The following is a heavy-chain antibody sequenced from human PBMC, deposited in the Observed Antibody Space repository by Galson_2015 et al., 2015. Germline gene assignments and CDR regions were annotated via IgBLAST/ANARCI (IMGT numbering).Heavy chain of an antibody. Sequence: SLRLSCAASGFNFEFYGMTWVRQSSERGLEWVAAVTGSGGTTYYADSVKGRFHISRDNSNNTMFLHMNSLKVDDTAVYYCAKYQYALEGVDRLGPWGRGTLGTV. CDR1: GFNFEFYG. CDR2: VTGSGGTT. D-gene: IGHD2-2*01. J-gene: IGHJ5*02. CDR3: AKYQYALEGVDRLGP. V-gene: IGHV3-23*01.